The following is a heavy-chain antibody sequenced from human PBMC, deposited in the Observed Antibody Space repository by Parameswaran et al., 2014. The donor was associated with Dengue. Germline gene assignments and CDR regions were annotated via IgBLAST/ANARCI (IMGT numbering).Heavy chain of an antibody. CDR3: ARPVGNSNDRKTWFDP. V-gene: IGHV4-39*01. D-gene: IGHD2/OR15-2a*01. J-gene: IGHJ5*02. Sequence: VRQAPGRGWSGLELSTIVGTTHYNPSLKSRVTISIDTSRNQFSLSLRSVSATDTAVYFCARPVGNSNDRKTWFDPWGQGALVTVSS. CDR2: STIVGTT.